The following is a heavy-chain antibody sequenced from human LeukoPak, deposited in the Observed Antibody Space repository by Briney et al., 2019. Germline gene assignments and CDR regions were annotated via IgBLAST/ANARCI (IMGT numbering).Heavy chain of an antibody. J-gene: IGHJ5*02. CDR1: GYTFTYRY. D-gene: IGHD5-12*01. CDR2: ITPFNGNT. CDR3: AVNSSYDYWFDP. V-gene: IGHV1-45*02. Sequence: SVKVSCKASGYTFTYRYLHWVRQAPGQALEWMGWITPFNGNTNYAQKFQDRVTITRDRSMSTAYMELSSLRSEDTAMYYCAVNSSYDYWFDPWGQGTLVTVSS.